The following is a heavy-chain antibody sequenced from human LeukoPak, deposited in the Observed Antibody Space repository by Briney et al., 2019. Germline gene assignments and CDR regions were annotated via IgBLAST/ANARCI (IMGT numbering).Heavy chain of an antibody. J-gene: IGHJ4*02. V-gene: IGHV3-30*18. CDR2: ISYDGTNK. CDR1: GFTFINYG. Sequence: GRSLRLSCAASGFTFINYGMHWVRQAPGKGLEWVAVISYDGTNKYYADSVKGRFTISRDNSKNTLYLQMNSLKTDDTAVYYCANYGDYQYFDYWGLGTLVTVSS. CDR3: ANYGDYQYFDY. D-gene: IGHD4-17*01.